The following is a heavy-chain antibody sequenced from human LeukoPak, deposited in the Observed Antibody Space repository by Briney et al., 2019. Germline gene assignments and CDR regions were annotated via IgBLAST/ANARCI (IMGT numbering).Heavy chain of an antibody. CDR1: GFTFSSYW. Sequence: GGSLRLSCAASGFTFSSYWMSWVRQAPGKGLEWVANIKQDGSEKYYVDSVKGRFTISRDNAKNSLYLQMNSLRAEDTAVYYCAKGGGDYYGSGSYRIFDIWGQGTMVTVSS. J-gene: IGHJ3*02. D-gene: IGHD3-10*01. CDR3: AKGGGDYYGSGSYRIFDI. CDR2: IKQDGSEK. V-gene: IGHV3-7*01.